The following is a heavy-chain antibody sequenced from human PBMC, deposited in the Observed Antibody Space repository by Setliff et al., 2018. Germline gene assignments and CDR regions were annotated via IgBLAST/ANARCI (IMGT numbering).Heavy chain of an antibody. V-gene: IGHV3-23*01. CDR1: GFIVSNNE. Sequence: GGSLRLSCEVSGFIVSNNEMSWVRQAPGKGLEWVSEISDSGVSKYYADSVMGRFSISRDNSKNTLSLQMNSLRAEDTAVYYCVKDRGTNWSEGFDSWGQGTLVTVSS. D-gene: IGHD7-27*01. J-gene: IGHJ4*02. CDR3: VKDRGTNWSEGFDS. CDR2: ISDSGVSK.